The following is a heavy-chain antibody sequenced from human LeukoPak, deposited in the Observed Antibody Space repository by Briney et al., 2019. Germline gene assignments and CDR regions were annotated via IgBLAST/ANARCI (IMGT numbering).Heavy chain of an antibody. CDR1: GGSISSGDYY. Sequence: SEALSLTCTVSGGSISSGDYYWSWIRQPPGKGLEWIGYIYYSGSTYYNPSLKSRVTISVDTSKNLFSLKLTSVTAADTAVYYCARGVEGYDLHYWGQGTLVTVSS. CDR3: ARGVEGYDLHY. V-gene: IGHV4-30-4*01. J-gene: IGHJ4*02. D-gene: IGHD5-12*01. CDR2: IYYSGST.